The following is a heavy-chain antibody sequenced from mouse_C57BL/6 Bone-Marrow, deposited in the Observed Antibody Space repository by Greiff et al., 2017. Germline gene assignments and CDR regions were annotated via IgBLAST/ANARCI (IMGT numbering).Heavy chain of an antibody. V-gene: IGHV5-2*01. D-gene: IGHD1-1*01. J-gene: IGHJ2*01. Sequence: EVQGVESGGGLVQPGESLKLSCESNEYEFPSHDMSWVRKTPEKRLELVAAINSDGGSSYYPDTMERRFIISRDNTKKTLYLQKSSLRDEDTALYYCARQGYYRVVRDYWGQGTTLTVSS. CDR1: EYEFPSHD. CDR3: ARQGYYRVVRDY. CDR2: INSDGGSS.